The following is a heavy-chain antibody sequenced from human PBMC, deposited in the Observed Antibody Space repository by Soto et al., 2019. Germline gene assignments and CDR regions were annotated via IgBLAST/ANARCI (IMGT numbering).Heavy chain of an antibody. J-gene: IGHJ6*02. Sequence: ETLSLTCTVSGGSISSYYWSWIRQPPGKGLEWIGYIYYSGSTNYNPSLKSRVTISVDTSKNQFSLKLSSVTAADTAVYYCARDLLWFGESGFYYYGMDVWGQGTTVTVSS. CDR3: ARDLLWFGESGFYYYGMDV. V-gene: IGHV4-59*01. D-gene: IGHD3-10*01. CDR1: GGSISSYY. CDR2: IYYSGST.